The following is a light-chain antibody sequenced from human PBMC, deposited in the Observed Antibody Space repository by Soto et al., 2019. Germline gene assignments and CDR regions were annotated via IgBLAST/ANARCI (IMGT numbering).Light chain of an antibody. CDR1: SSDVGGYNY. CDR2: AVS. V-gene: IGLV2-14*01. J-gene: IGLJ1*01. CDR3: SSYRRSSTED. Sequence: QSALTQPASVSGSPGQSITISCTGTSSDVGGYNYVSWYQQHPGKAPKLMIYAVSNRPSGVSNRFSGSKSGNTASLTISGLQAEDEADYYCSSYRRSSTEDFGTGTKVNVL.